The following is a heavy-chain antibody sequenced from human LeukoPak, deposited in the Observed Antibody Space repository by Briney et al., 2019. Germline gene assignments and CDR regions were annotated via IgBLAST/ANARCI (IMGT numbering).Heavy chain of an antibody. J-gene: IGHJ4*02. V-gene: IGHV3-21*01. CDR2: ISSSSSYI. D-gene: IGHD6-13*01. CDR3: ASSYSSSWSHFDY. CDR1: GFTFSSYS. Sequence: GGSQRLSCAASGFTFSSYSMNWVRQAPGKGLEWVSSISSSSSYIYYADSVKGRFTISRDNAKNSLYLQMNSLRAEDTAVYYCASSYSSSWSHFDYWGQGTLVTVSS.